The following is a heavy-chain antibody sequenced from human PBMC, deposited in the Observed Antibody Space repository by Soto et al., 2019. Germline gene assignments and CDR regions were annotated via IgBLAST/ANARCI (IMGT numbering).Heavy chain of an antibody. CDR3: AKGRTYFDF. V-gene: IGHV3-23*01. CDR2: ISDGDGDT. CDR1: GFTFSDYA. J-gene: IGHJ4*02. Sequence: EVVLLQSGGDLVQPGGSLRLSCAASGFTFSDYAMTWVRQAPGKGLEWVSDISDGDGDTHYADSVRGRFVISRDNSKNTLFLEMNSLGAEDAAVYYCAKGRTYFDFWGQGSLVTVSS.